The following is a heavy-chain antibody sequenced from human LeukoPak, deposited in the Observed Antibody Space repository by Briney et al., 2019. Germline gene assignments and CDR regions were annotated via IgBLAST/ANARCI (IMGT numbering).Heavy chain of an antibody. CDR2: ISGSGGST. CDR3: AKVPSYSGSYRPFDY. D-gene: IGHD1-26*01. J-gene: IGHJ4*02. V-gene: IGHV3-23*01. CDR1: GFTFSSYA. Sequence: GGSLRLSCAASGFTFSSYAMSWVRQAPGKGLEWVSAISGSGGSTYYADSVKGRFTISRDNSKNTLYLQMNSLRAEDTAVYYCAKVPSYSGSYRPFDYWGQGTLVTVSS.